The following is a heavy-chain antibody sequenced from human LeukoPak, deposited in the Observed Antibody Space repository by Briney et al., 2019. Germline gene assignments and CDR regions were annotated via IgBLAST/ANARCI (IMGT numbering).Heavy chain of an antibody. D-gene: IGHD4-17*01. V-gene: IGHV1-69*13. CDR3: ARLSDYGDYGGDY. J-gene: IGHJ4*02. CDR2: IIPIFGTA. Sequence: ASVKVSCKASGYTFTSYAMHWVRQAPGQGLEWMGGIIPIFGTANYAQKFQGRVTITADESTSTAYMELGSLRSEDTAVYYCARLSDYGDYGGDYWGQGTLVTVSS. CDR1: GYTFTSYA.